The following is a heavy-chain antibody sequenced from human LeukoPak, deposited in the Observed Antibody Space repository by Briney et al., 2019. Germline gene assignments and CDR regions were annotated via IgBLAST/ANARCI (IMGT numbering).Heavy chain of an antibody. V-gene: IGHV3-21*01. D-gene: IGHD6-13*01. CDR2: ISSSSSYI. CDR1: GFTFSSYS. Sequence: GGSLRLSCAASGFTFSSYSMNWVRQAPGKGLEWVSSISSSSSYIYYADSVKGRFTISRDNAKNSLYLQMNSLRAEDTAVYYCARDGSSWYKSGMDVWGKGTTVTVSS. CDR3: ARDGSSWYKSGMDV. J-gene: IGHJ6*04.